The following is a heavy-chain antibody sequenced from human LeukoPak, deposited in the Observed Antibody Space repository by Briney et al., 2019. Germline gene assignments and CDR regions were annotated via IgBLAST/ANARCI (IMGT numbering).Heavy chain of an antibody. CDR2: IYWDDDK. CDR3: AHSRGYYYASSGEDAFDI. D-gene: IGHD3-22*01. CDR1: GFSLSTSGVG. J-gene: IGHJ3*02. Sequence: SGPTLVKPTQTLTLTCTSSGFSLSTSGVGVGWIRQPPGKALEWLALIYWDDDKRYSPSLKSRLTITKDTSKNQVVLTMTNMDPVDTATYYCAHSRGYYYASSGEDAFDIWGQGTTVTVSS. V-gene: IGHV2-5*02.